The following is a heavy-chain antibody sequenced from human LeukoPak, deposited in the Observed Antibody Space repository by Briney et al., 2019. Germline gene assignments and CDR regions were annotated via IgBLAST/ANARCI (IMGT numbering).Heavy chain of an antibody. CDR1: GFTFSSYG. CDR2: IRYDGSNK. D-gene: IGHD5-12*01. J-gene: IGHJ5*02. CDR3: AKERAEWLRSSTWFDP. V-gene: IGHV3-30*02. Sequence: GGSLRLSCAASGFTFSSYGMHWVRQAPGKGLEWVAFIRYDGSNKYYADSVKGRFTISRDNSKNTLYLQMNSLRAEDTAVYYCAKERAEWLRSSTWFDPWGQGTLVTDSS.